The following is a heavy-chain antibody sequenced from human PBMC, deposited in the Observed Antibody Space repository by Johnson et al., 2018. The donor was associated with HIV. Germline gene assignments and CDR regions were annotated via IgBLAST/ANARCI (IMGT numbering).Heavy chain of an antibody. CDR2: ISYDGSNK. Sequence: QVQLVESGGGVVQPGRSLRLSCTASGFTFRSYAMHWVRQAPGKGLEWVALISYDGSNKYYADSVKGRFTISRDNSKNTLYLQMNSLRAEDTAVYYCARGRTGTKYDAFDSWGQGTMVTVSS. D-gene: IGHD1-7*01. CDR1: GFTFRSYA. CDR3: ARGRTGTKYDAFDS. V-gene: IGHV3-30*03. J-gene: IGHJ3*02.